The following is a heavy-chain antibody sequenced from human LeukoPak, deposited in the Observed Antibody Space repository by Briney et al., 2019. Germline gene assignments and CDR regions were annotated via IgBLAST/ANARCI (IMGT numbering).Heavy chain of an antibody. D-gene: IGHD4-23*01. CDR3: VKDLVYGGNAVMDA. CDR2: IVGTGDVT. CDR1: GFTVSSNY. V-gene: IGHV3-23*01. Sequence: GGSLRLSCAASGFTVSSNYMTWVRQAPGKGLGGVSTIVGTGDVTYYADSVKGRFTISRDNSRDTVYLQVSSLGAEDSAVYYCVKDLVYGGNAVMDAWGKGTTVTVSS. J-gene: IGHJ6*03.